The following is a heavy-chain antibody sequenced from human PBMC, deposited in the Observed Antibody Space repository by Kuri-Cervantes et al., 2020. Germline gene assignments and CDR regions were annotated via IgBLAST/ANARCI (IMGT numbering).Heavy chain of an antibody. CDR1: GFTFSSYS. D-gene: IGHD2-21*02. CDR3: ARDLDIVVVTAIPGGADY. J-gene: IGHJ4*02. V-gene: IGHV3-21*01. Sequence: GESLKISCAASGFTFSSYSMNWVRQAPGKGLEWVSSISSSSSYIYYADSVKGRFTISRDNSKNTLYLQMNSLRAEDTAVYYCARDLDIVVVTAIPGGADYWGQGTLVTVSS. CDR2: ISSSSSYI.